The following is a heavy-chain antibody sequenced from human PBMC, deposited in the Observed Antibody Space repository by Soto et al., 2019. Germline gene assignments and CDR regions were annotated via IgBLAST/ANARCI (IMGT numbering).Heavy chain of an antibody. CDR3: ARGITTKVLQTDARDKYYFDS. CDR2: INHGGRS. J-gene: IGHJ4*02. D-gene: IGHD3-22*01. CDR1: GGSFSGYY. Sequence: QVQLQQWGAGLLKPSQTLSLTCTVYGGSFSGYYWTWIRQSPGKGLEWIAEINHGGRSNYNPSLKTRVTVSVDTSKNQFYLNMSSVPAADTAVYFCARGITTKVLQTDARDKYYFDSWGQGTLVTLSS. V-gene: IGHV4-34*02.